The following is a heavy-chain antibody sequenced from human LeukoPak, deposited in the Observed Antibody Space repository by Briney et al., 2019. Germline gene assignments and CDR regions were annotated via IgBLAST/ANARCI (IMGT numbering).Heavy chain of an antibody. CDR3: ATAEYTVALDY. CDR1: GFNYRNSW. Sequence: GGSLRLSCVASGFNYRNSWMTWVRQAPGKGLEWVANIKQDGTKTYYADSVKGRFTISRDNAKNSLYLQMNSLRVEDTAVYYCATAEYTVALDYWGQGALITVSS. CDR2: IKQDGTKT. V-gene: IGHV3-7*01. D-gene: IGHD5-12*01. J-gene: IGHJ4*02.